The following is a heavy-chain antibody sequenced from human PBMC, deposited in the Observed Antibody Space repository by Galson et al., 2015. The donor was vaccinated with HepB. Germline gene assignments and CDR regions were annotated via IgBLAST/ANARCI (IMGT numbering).Heavy chain of an antibody. J-gene: IGHJ4*02. CDR3: AREGAVAGNDY. CDR1: GFTFSSYS. Sequence: SLRLSCAASGFTFSSYSMNWVRQAPGKGLEWVSSIGSSSSYIYYADSVKGRFTISRDNAKNSLYLQMNSLRAEDTAVYYCAREGAVAGNDYWGQGTLVTVSS. V-gene: IGHV3-21*01. CDR2: IGSSSSYI. D-gene: IGHD6-19*01.